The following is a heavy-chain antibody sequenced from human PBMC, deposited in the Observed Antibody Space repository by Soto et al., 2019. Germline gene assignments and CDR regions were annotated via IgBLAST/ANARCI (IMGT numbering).Heavy chain of an antibody. Sequence: QLQLQESGSGLVKPSQTLSLTCAVSGGSISSGGYSWSWIRQPPGKGLEWIGYIYHSGSTYYNPSLKSRGTISVDRSKTQFSLKLSSVTAADTAVYYCASSHAGAHITAAVHWGQGTLVTVSS. J-gene: IGHJ4*02. D-gene: IGHD6-13*01. CDR1: GGSISSGGYS. V-gene: IGHV4-30-2*01. CDR3: ASSHAGAHITAAVH. CDR2: IYHSGST.